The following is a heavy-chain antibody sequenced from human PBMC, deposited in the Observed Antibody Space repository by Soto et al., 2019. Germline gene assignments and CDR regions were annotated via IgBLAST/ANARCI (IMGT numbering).Heavy chain of an antibody. Sequence: SVTVSCTASGGTFSSYTIIWVRQAPGQGLEWMGRIIPILGIANYAQKFQGRVTITADKSTSTAYMELSSLRSEDTAVYYCASGYYDILTGYYHDYWGQGTLVTVSS. CDR3: ASGYYDILTGYYHDY. V-gene: IGHV1-69*02. J-gene: IGHJ4*02. D-gene: IGHD3-9*01. CDR2: IIPILGIA. CDR1: GGTFSSYT.